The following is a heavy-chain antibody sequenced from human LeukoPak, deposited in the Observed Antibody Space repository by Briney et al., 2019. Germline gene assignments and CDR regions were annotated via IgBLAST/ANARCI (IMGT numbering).Heavy chain of an antibody. V-gene: IGHV3-23*01. CDR2: ISSSGGST. CDR3: AKDGMASSWVYYFDY. J-gene: IGHJ4*02. D-gene: IGHD6-13*01. CDR1: GFTFSSYA. Sequence: GGSLRLSCAASGFTFSSYAMSWVRQTPGKGLEWVAGISSSGGSTYYADSVKGRFTISRDNSKNTVYLQMNSLRAEDTAVYYCAKDGMASSWVYYFDYWGQGTLVTVSS.